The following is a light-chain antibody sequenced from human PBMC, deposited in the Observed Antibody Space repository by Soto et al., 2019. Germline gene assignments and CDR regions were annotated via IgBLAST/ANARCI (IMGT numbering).Light chain of an antibody. V-gene: IGKV1-5*03. J-gene: IGKJ1*01. CDR1: QSISGW. CDR2: KAS. CDR3: QQYNNYGSWT. Sequence: DIQMTQSPSTLSASVGDRVTITCRASQSISGWLAWYQQNPGKAPKLLIYKASTLESGVPSRFSGSGSGTEFTLAICSLQTDDFATYDCQQYNNYGSWTFGQGTKVEI.